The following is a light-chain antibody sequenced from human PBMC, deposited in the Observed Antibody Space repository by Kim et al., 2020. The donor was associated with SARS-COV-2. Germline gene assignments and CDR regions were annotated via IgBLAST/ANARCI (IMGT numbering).Light chain of an antibody. V-gene: IGLV3-21*04. Sequence: APGKPSRLTSGGNDIGSKDVHWYQPKPGQAPVLVIYYDSARPSGIPERFSGSNSGNTATLTISRVEAGDEADYYCQVWDNSSDHVVFGGGTQLTVL. J-gene: IGLJ2*01. CDR2: YDS. CDR3: QVWDNSSDHVV. CDR1: DIGSKD.